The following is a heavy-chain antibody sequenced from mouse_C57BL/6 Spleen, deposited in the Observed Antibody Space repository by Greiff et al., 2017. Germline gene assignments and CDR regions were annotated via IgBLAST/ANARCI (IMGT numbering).Heavy chain of an antibody. CDR1: GYTFTSYW. CDR3: ERRDYGSLSYWYFGV. J-gene: IGHJ1*03. V-gene: IGHV1-72*01. Sequence: QVQLQQPGAELVKPGASVKLSCKASGYTFTSYWMHWVKQRPGRGLEWIGRIDPNGGGTKYNEKFKSKATLTVDKPSSTAYMQLSSLTSEDAAVYFCERRDYGSLSYWYFGVWGTGTTVTVYS. D-gene: IGHD1-1*01. CDR2: IDPNGGGT.